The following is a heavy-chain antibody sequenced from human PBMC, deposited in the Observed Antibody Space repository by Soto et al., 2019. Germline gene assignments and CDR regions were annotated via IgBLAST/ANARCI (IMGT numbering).Heavy chain of an antibody. CDR2: IYYSGST. CDR1: GGSISSYY. D-gene: IGHD6-13*01. CDR3: AREIAAAGGFDP. J-gene: IGHJ5*02. V-gene: IGHV4-59*01. Sequence: SETLSLSCTVSGGSISSYYWSWIRQPPGKGLEWIGYIYYSGSTNYNPSLKSRVTISVDTSKNQFSLKLSSVTAADTAVYYCAREIAAAGGFDPWGQGTLVTVSS.